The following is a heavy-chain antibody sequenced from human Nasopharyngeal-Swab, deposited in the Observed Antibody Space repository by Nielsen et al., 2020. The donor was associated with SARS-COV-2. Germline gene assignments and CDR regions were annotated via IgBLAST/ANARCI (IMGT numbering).Heavy chain of an antibody. CDR1: GFSFSDYY. Sequence: GGSLRLSCAASGFSFSDYYMSWIRQAPGKGLEWVAYISSTSSHTTYADSVKGRFTISRDNAKNSLYLQMDSLRAGDTAVYYCPSQRGGSGYDRWGQGTLVTVSS. D-gene: IGHD5-12*01. CDR3: PSQRGGSGYDR. V-gene: IGHV3-11*03. J-gene: IGHJ4*02. CDR2: ISSTSSHT.